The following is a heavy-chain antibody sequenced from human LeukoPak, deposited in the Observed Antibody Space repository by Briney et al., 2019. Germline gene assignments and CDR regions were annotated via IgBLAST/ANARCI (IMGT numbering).Heavy chain of an antibody. CDR3: ARVSSGWYKYYFDY. D-gene: IGHD6-19*01. J-gene: IGHJ4*02. V-gene: IGHV1-18*01. Sequence: ASVKVSCKASGYTFTSYGISWVRQAPGQGGEGRGGISAYNGNTNYAKKLQGRVTMTTDTSTSTAYMELRSLRSDDTAVYYCARVSSGWYKYYFDYWGQGTLVTVSS. CDR1: GYTFTSYG. CDR2: ISAYNGNT.